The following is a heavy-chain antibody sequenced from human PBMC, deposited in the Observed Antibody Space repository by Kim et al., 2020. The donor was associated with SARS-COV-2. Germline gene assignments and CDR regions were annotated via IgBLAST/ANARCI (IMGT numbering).Heavy chain of an antibody. CDR2: ISGNSGSV. V-gene: IGHV3-9*01. CDR3: AKGLGYCSGGSCYGAFD. J-gene: IGHJ3*02. Sequence: GGSLRLSCAASGFTFDDYAMHWVRQAPGKGLEWVSGISGNSGSVGYADSVKGRFTISRDNAKNSLYLQMNRLRAEDTALYYCAKGLGYCSGGSCYGAFD. CDR1: GFTFDDYA. D-gene: IGHD2-15*01.